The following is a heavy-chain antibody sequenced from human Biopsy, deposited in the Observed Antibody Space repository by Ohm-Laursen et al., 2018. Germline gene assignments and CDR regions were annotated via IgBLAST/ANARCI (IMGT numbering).Heavy chain of an antibody. D-gene: IGHD3-22*01. CDR1: GYTFTGYH. Sequence: GPSVKVSCKASGYTFTGYHVHWVRQAPGQGLEWMGWINTKTGDPNYAQKSQGRVTMTRDTSISTAYVDLSSLRSDDTAVYYCTRGGYYYDSLAYYYWFDPWGQGTLVTVSS. V-gene: IGHV1-2*02. CDR3: TRGGYYYDSLAYYYWFDP. J-gene: IGHJ5*02. CDR2: INTKTGDP.